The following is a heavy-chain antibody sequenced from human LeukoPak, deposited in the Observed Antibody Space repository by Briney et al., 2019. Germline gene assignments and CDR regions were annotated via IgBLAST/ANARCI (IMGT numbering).Heavy chain of an antibody. D-gene: IGHD3-22*01. CDR2: IYHSGSA. J-gene: IGHJ4*02. V-gene: IGHV4-30-2*01. CDR3: ARVDNTMIVVTD. CDR1: GGSINSGGYS. Sequence: SETLSLTCAVSGGSINSGGYSWTWIRQPPGKGLEWIGYIYHSGSACYNPSLKSRVTISVDRSKNQFSLKLSSVTAADTAVYYCARVDNTMIVVTDWGQGTLVTVSS.